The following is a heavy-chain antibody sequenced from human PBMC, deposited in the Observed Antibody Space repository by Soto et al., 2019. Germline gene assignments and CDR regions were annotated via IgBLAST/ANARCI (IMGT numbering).Heavy chain of an antibody. CDR3: AKSPQNSKVDSGRVAF. CDR1: GFTFSTDG. V-gene: IGHV3-30*18. D-gene: IGHD2-2*01. Sequence: VWSVRLSCSASGFTFSTDGMHWFRQAPGKGLEGVAFISFDGTNKYFADSVKGRFTLSRDNSKNTLYLQMNSLGAEDTAVYYCAKSPQNSKVDSGRVAFCGQGTWVTVSS. J-gene: IGHJ4*02. CDR2: ISFDGTNK.